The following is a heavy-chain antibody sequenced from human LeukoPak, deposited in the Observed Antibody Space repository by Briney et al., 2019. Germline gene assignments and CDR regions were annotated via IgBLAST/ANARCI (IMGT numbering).Heavy chain of an antibody. CDR3: ARGVSGSGSYKFDY. CDR1: GYTFTSYD. J-gene: IGHJ4*02. D-gene: IGHD3-10*01. CDR2: MNPNSGNT. Sequence: ASVNVSCKASGYTFTSYDINWVRQATGQGLEWMGWMNPNSGNTGYAQKFQGRVTMTRNTSISTAYMELSSLRSEDTAVYYCARGVSGSGSYKFDYWGQGTLVTVSS. V-gene: IGHV1-8*01.